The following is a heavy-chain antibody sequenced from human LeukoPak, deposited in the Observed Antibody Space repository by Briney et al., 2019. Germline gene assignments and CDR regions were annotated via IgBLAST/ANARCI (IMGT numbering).Heavy chain of an antibody. Sequence: ASVKVSCKASGYTFTGYYMHWVRQAPGQGLECMGWINPNRGGTNYAQKFQGGVTMTRDTSISTAYMELSRLRSDETAVYYCAREGIVGTGGAFDIWGQGTMVTVSS. CDR3: AREGIVGTGGAFDI. D-gene: IGHD1-26*01. CDR2: INPNRGGT. J-gene: IGHJ3*02. CDR1: GYTFTGYY. V-gene: IGHV1-2*02.